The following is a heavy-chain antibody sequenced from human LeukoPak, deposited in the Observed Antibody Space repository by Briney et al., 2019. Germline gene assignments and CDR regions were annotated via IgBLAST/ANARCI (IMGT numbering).Heavy chain of an antibody. CDR3: ARQYSSGWYGFDY. J-gene: IGHJ4*02. CDR1: GGSISSYY. Sequence: SETLSLTCTVSGGSISSYYWSWIRQPPGKGLEWIGYIYYSGSTNYNPSLKSRVTISVDTSKNQFSLKLSSVTAADTAVYYCARQYSSGWYGFDYWGQGTLVTVSS. D-gene: IGHD6-19*01. V-gene: IGHV4-59*01. CDR2: IYYSGST.